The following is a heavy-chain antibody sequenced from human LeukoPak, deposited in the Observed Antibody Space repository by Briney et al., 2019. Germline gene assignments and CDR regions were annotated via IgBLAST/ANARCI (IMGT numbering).Heavy chain of an antibody. J-gene: IGHJ6*03. V-gene: IGHV1-69*13. CDR3: ATNMVRGVIGAYYYYMDV. D-gene: IGHD3-10*01. CDR2: IIPIFGTA. CDR1: GGTFSSYA. Sequence: ASVKVSCKASGGTFSSYAISWVRQAPGQGLEWMGGIIPIFGTANYAQKFQGRVTITADESTSTAYMELSSLRSEDTAVYYCATNMVRGVIGAYYYYMDVWGKGTTVTISS.